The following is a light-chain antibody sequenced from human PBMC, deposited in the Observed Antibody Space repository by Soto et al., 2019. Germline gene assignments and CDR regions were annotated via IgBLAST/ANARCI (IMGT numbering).Light chain of an antibody. Sequence: EIVLTQSPATLSLSPGERATLSCRASQSVSSYLAWYQQKPGQAPGLLIYDASNRATGIPARFSASGSGTDFTLTINSLEPEDFAVYYCQQRSNWPSYTFGQGTKLEIK. CDR2: DAS. CDR1: QSVSSY. CDR3: QQRSNWPSYT. J-gene: IGKJ2*01. V-gene: IGKV3-11*01.